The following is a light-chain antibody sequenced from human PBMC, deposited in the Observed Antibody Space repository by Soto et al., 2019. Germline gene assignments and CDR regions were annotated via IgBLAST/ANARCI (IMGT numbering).Light chain of an antibody. V-gene: IGKV1-39*01. J-gene: IGKJ4*01. Sequence: DIQMTQSPSSLSASVGDRVTITCLASQSISSYLNWYQQNPGKAPKLLIYAASSLQSGVPSRFSGSGSGTDFPLTISSLQPEDFATYYCQQSYSAPLTFGGGPRWRSN. CDR3: QQSYSAPLT. CDR1: QSISSY. CDR2: AAS.